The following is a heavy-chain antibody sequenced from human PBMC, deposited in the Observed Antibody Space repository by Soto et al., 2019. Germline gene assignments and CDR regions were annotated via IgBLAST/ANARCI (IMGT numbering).Heavy chain of an antibody. Sequence: EVQLVESGGGLVQPGGSLRLSCAASGFTFSSYSMSWVRQAPGKGLEWVSYISSSSSAIYYADSVKGRFTISRDNAKNSLYLQMNSLRAEDTAVYYWATEGGKYNWFDPWGQGTLVTVSS. V-gene: IGHV3-48*01. D-gene: IGHD3-16*01. CDR2: ISSSSSAI. CDR3: ATEGGKYNWFDP. J-gene: IGHJ5*02. CDR1: GFTFSSYS.